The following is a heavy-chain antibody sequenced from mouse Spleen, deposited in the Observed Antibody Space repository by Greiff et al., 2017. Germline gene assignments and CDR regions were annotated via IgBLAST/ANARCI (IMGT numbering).Heavy chain of an antibody. CDR3: ARNYDGYPDY. V-gene: IGHV5-17*01. J-gene: IGHJ2*01. D-gene: IGHD2-3*01. CDR2: ISSGSSTI. CDR1: GFTFSDYG. Sequence: EVKLVESGGGLVKPGGSLKLSCAASGFTFSDYGMHWVRQAPEKGLEWVAYISSGSSTIYYADTVKGRFTISRDNAKNTLFLQMTSLRSEDTAMYYCARNYDGYPDYWGQGTTLTVSS.